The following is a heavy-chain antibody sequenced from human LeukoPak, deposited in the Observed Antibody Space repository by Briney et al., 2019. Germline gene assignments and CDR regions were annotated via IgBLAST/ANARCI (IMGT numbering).Heavy chain of an antibody. J-gene: IGHJ4*02. CDR3: AKGYSSGWDYFDY. D-gene: IGHD6-19*01. CDR2: ISYDGSNK. Sequence: PGRSLRLSCAASGFTFSSYGMHWVHQAPGKGLEWVAVISYDGSNKYYADSVKGRFTISRDNSKNTLYLQMNSLRAEDTAVYYCAKGYSSGWDYFDYWGQGTLVTVSS. V-gene: IGHV3-30*18. CDR1: GFTFSSYG.